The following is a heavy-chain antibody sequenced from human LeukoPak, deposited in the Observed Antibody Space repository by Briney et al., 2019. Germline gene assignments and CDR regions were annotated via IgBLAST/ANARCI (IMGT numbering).Heavy chain of an antibody. Sequence: GGSLRLSCAASGFTFDDYAMHWVRQAPGKGLEWVSGISRNGGSIGYADSVKGRFTISRDNAKNSLYLQMNSLRAEDTALYYCAKSMCTSRSNYGMDVWGQGTTVTVSS. CDR1: GFTFDDYA. V-gene: IGHV3-9*01. CDR3: AKSMCTSRSNYGMDV. J-gene: IGHJ6*02. D-gene: IGHD5/OR15-5a*01. CDR2: ISRNGGSI.